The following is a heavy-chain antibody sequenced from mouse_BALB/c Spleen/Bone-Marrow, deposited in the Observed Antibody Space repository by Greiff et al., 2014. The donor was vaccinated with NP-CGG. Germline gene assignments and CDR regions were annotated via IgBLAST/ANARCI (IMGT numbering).Heavy chain of an antibody. Sequence: EVKLVESGGGLVESGGSLKLSCAASGFSFNSYGMPWVRQTPEKRLEWVATISGGGSYTFYPDSVKGRFTISRDNAKNNLYLQLSSLRSEDTALYYCARHAYYDQTEVSFVYWGQGTLVTVSA. V-gene: IGHV5-9-2*01. J-gene: IGHJ3*01. CDR3: ARHAYYDQTEVSFVY. D-gene: IGHD2-4*01. CDR2: ISGGGSYT. CDR1: GFSFNSYG.